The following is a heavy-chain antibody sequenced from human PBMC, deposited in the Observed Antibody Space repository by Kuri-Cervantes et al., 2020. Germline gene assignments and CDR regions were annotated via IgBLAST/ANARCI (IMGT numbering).Heavy chain of an antibody. J-gene: IGHJ3*02. V-gene: IGHV3-9*01. D-gene: IGHD5-18*01. CDR2: ISWNSGSI. Sequence: GGSLRLSCAASGFTFDDYAMHWVRQAPGRGLEWVSGISWNSGSIGYADSVKGRFTISRDNAKNSLYLQMNSLRAEDTALYYCASGYSYGLSNAFDIWGQGTKVTVSS. CDR3: ASGYSYGLSNAFDI. CDR1: GFTFDDYA.